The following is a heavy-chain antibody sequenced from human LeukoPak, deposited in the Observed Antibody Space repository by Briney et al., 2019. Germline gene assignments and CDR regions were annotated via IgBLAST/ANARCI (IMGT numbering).Heavy chain of an antibody. Sequence: SETLSLTCTVSGASIGIYSWSWIRQPPGKGLEWVGDFYYSGSTNYNPSLESRVTISVDTSKNQISLKLSSVTAADTAVYYCARGRYFDYWGQGTLVTVSS. CDR1: GASIGIYS. CDR2: FYYSGST. V-gene: IGHV4-59*08. J-gene: IGHJ4*02. CDR3: ARGRYFDY.